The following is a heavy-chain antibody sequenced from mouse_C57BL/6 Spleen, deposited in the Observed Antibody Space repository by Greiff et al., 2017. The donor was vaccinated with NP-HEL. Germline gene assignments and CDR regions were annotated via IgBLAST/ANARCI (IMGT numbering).Heavy chain of an antibody. V-gene: IGHV1-72*01. Sequence: QVHVKQPGAELVKPGASVKLSCKASGYTFTSYWMHWVKQRPGRGLEWIGRIDPNSGGTKYNEKFKSKATLTVDKPSSTAYMQLSSLTSENSAVYYCARPEIYYYGSSPHYYAMDYWGQGTSVTVSS. D-gene: IGHD1-1*01. CDR1: GYTFTSYW. CDR2: IDPNSGGT. J-gene: IGHJ4*01. CDR3: ARPEIYYYGSSPHYYAMDY.